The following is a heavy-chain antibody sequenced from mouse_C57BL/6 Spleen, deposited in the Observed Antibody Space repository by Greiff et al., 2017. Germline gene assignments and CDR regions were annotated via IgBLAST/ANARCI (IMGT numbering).Heavy chain of an antibody. CDR3: ARTPTNDAMDY. V-gene: IGHV1-69*01. CDR1: GYTFTSYW. CDR2: IDPSDSYT. J-gene: IGHJ4*01. Sequence: QVQLQQSGAELVMPGASVKLSCKASGYTFTSYWMHWVKQRPGQGLEWIGEIDPSDSYTNYNQKFKGKSTLTVDKSSSTAYMQLSSLTSEDSAVYYCARTPTNDAMDYWGQGTSVTVSS.